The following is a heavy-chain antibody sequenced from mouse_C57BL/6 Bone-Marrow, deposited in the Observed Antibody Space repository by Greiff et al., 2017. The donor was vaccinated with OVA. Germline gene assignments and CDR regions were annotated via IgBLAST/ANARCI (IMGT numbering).Heavy chain of an antibody. J-gene: IGHJ1*03. Sequence: LVESGAELVKPGASVKLSCKASGYTFTEYTIHWVKQRSGQGLEWIGWFYPGSGSIKYNEKFKDKATLTADKSSSTVYMELSRLTSEDSAVYFCARHVGLTVFYWYFDVWGTGTTVTVSS. D-gene: IGHD4-1*01. CDR2: FYPGSGSI. CDR1: GYTFTEYT. CDR3: ARHVGLTVFYWYFDV. V-gene: IGHV1-62-2*01.